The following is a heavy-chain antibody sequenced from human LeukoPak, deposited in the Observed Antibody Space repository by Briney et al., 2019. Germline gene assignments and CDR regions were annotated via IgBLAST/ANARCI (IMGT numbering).Heavy chain of an antibody. J-gene: IGHJ4*02. CDR1: DGSFSGYY. D-gene: IGHD4-17*01. V-gene: IGHV4-34*01. CDR2: INHSGST. CDR3: ARGRAVTKYQGLIDY. Sequence: SETLSLTCAVYDGSFSGYYWTWIRQPPGKGLEWIGEINHSGSTNHNPSLKSRVTISVDTSKNQFSLKLSSVTAADTAVYYCARGRAVTKYQGLIDYWGQGALVTVSS.